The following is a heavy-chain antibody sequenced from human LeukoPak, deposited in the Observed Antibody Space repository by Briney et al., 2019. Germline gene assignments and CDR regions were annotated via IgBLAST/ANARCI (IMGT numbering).Heavy chain of an antibody. CDR3: ARGEITYYYDSSGYYFDY. D-gene: IGHD3-22*01. V-gene: IGHV4-59*01. Sequence: SETLSLTCTVSGGSINYYYWNWIRQPPGKGLEWIGYIFYSGNTKSNPSLKSRVTISVDTSKNQLSLKLSSVTAADAAVYYCARGEITYYYDSSGYYFDYWGQGTLVTVPS. J-gene: IGHJ4*02. CDR2: IFYSGNT. CDR1: GGSINYYY.